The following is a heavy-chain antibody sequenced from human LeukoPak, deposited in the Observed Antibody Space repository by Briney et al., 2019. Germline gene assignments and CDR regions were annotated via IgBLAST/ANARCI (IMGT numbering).Heavy chain of an antibody. D-gene: IGHD4/OR15-4a*01. CDR2: ITATGSVV. Sequence: GGSLRLSCAASGFNLRSRDLNWVRQAPGMGLEWISYITATGSVVHYADSVKGRFSVLRDNTKNSLYLRMDSLRFEDTGLYYCATTAYYPYYYFDHWGRGDLVTVSS. CDR3: ATTAYYPYYYFDH. V-gene: IGHV3-48*03. J-gene: IGHJ4*02. CDR1: GFNLRSRD.